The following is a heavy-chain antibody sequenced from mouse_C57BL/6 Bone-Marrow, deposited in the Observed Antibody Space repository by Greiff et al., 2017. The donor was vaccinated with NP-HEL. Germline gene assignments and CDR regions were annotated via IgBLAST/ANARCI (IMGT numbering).Heavy chain of an antibody. J-gene: IGHJ4*01. V-gene: IGHV3-8*01. D-gene: IGHD2-10*02. CDR3: AREGGYGNSSNAMD. Sequence: EVQLQQSGPGLAKPSQTLSLTCSVTGYSITSDYWNWIRKFPGNKLEYMGYISYSGSTYYNPSLKSRISIPRDTSKNQYYLQLNSVTTEDTATYNWAREGGYGNSSNAMDYGVKEPQSPSPQ. CDR1: GYSITSDY. CDR2: ISYSGST.